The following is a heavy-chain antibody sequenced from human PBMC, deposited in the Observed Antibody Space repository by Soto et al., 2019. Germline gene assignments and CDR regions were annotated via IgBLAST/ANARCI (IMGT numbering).Heavy chain of an antibody. Sequence: QVQLVESGGGLVKPGGSLRLSCAASGFTISDYYASWLRQSPGKGLEWISYISGNSLDTNYADSVRGRFTISRDNAENSLYLQMNYLRAEDTAMYYCASGQQIRMADIWGQGTMVTVSS. J-gene: IGHJ3*02. CDR1: GFTISDYY. D-gene: IGHD6-13*01. V-gene: IGHV3-11*05. CDR3: ASGQQIRMADI. CDR2: ISGNSLDT.